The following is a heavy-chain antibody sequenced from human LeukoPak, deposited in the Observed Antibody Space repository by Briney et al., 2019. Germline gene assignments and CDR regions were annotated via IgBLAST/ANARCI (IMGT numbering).Heavy chain of an antibody. Sequence: PSQTLSLTCTVSGGSISSGSYYWSWIRQPAGKGLEWIGRIYTSGSTNYNPSLKSRVTISVDTSKNQFSLKLSSVTAADTAVYYCAREPWGGFYYYYYYMDVWGKGTTVTVSS. D-gene: IGHD3-16*01. CDR1: GGSISSGSYY. V-gene: IGHV4-61*02. J-gene: IGHJ6*03. CDR2: IYTSGST. CDR3: AREPWGGFYYYYYYMDV.